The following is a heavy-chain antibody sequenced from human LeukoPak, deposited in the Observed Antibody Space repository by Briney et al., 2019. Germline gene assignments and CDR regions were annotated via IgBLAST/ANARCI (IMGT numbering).Heavy chain of an antibody. J-gene: IGHJ4*02. CDR1: GFTFSTYS. CDR3: ARHFCSSTSCSN. Sequence: GGSLRLSCAASGFTFSTYSMNWVRQAPGKGLEWVSYISSSSSRIYYADSVKGRFTISRDNAKNSLYLQMNSLRTGDTAVYYCARHFCSSTSCSNWGQGTLVTVSS. D-gene: IGHD2-2*01. V-gene: IGHV3-48*01. CDR2: ISSSSSRI.